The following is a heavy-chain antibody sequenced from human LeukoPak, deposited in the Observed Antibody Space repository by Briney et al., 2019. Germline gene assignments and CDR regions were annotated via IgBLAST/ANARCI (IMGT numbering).Heavy chain of an antibody. V-gene: IGHV1-69*06. J-gene: IGHJ4*02. CDR1: GGTFSTST. Sequence: SAKVSCKASGGTFSTSTFNWVRQAPGQGLEWMGGIIPIYGAAHYAQEFQGRVTITADKSTSTAYMELSSLNSEDTAMYYCARPGTFWPKESYYFDYWGQGTLVTVSS. CDR3: ARPGTFWPKESYYFDY. CDR2: IIPIYGAA.